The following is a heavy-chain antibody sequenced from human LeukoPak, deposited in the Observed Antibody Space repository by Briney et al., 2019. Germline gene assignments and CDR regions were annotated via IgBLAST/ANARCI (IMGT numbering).Heavy chain of an antibody. CDR3: TKQYYYDSSGYFGY. Sequence: SETLSLTCTVSGGSISGYYWSWIRQPPGKGLEWIGYIYYSGNTDYNPSLKSRVTISVDTSKNQFSLKLSSVPAADTAVYYCTKQYYYDSSGYFGYWGQGTLVTVSS. V-gene: IGHV4-59*01. D-gene: IGHD3-22*01. J-gene: IGHJ4*02. CDR1: GGSISGYY. CDR2: IYYSGNT.